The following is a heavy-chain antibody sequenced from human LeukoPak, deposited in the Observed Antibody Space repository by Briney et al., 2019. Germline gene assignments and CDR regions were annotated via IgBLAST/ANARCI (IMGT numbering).Heavy chain of an antibody. V-gene: IGHV4-59*08. CDR1: GGSLRGYY. J-gene: IGHJ4*02. Sequence: SGTLSLTFTVSGGSLRGYYWSWLRPPPGKGLEWIGYIFSSGSTNYNPSLKSRVTISEDTSVNQFSLKLSSVTAADTAVYYCARHYYDRSDSYSFDYWGQGTLVTVSS. CDR3: ARHYYDRSDSYSFDY. CDR2: IFSSGST. D-gene: IGHD3-22*01.